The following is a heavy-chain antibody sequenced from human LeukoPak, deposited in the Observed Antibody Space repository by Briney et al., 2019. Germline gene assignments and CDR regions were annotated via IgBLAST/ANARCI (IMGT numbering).Heavy chain of an antibody. D-gene: IGHD3-22*01. CDR2: IYHSGST. V-gene: IGHV4-4*02. CDR3: ARRRKYYYDSSGYFP. J-gene: IGHJ5*02. CDR1: GGSISRSNW. Sequence: SGTLSLTCAVSGGSISRSNWGSWVRQPLGKGLEWIGEIYHSGSTNYNPSLKSRVTISVDTSKNQFSLKLSSVTAADTALYYCARRRKYYYDSSGYFPWGQGTLVTVSS.